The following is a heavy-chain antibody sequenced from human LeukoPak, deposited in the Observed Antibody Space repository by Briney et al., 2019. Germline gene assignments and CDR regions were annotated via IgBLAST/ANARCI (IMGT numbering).Heavy chain of an antibody. J-gene: IGHJ4*02. Sequence: GSSVKVSCKASGGTFSSYTISWVRQAPGQGLEWMGRIIPILGIANYAQKFQGRVMITADKSTSTAYMELSSLRSEDTAVYYCARGPSGGLPYYFDYWGQGTLVTVSS. CDR1: GGTFSSYT. V-gene: IGHV1-69*02. CDR2: IIPILGIA. CDR3: ARGPSGGLPYYFDY.